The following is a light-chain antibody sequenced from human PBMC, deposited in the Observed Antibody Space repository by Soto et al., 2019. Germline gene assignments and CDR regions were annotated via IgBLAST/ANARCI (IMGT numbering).Light chain of an antibody. J-gene: IGKJ1*01. CDR2: GAS. Sequence: EIVMTQSPATLSVSPGERATLSCRASQSVSNNLAWYQKKPGQAPRLLIYGASTRATGIPARFSGSGSGTEFPLTLSGRQSEDFAGYYCQRDNNWWTFGQGTRVEIK. CDR1: QSVSNN. V-gene: IGKV3-15*01. CDR3: QRDNNWWT.